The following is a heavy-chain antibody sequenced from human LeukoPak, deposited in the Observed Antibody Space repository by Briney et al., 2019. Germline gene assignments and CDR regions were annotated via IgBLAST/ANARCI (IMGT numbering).Heavy chain of an antibody. CDR2: INPNSGGT. J-gene: IGHJ5*02. CDR1: GYTFTGYY. Sequence: ASVKVSCKASGYTFTGYYVHWVRQAPGQGLEWMGWINPNSGGTNYAQKFQGRVTMTRDTSISTAYMELSRLRSDDTAVYYCARAANLGYCSSTSCYKINNWFDPWGQGTLVTVSS. V-gene: IGHV1-2*02. CDR3: ARAANLGYCSSTSCYKINNWFDP. D-gene: IGHD2-2*02.